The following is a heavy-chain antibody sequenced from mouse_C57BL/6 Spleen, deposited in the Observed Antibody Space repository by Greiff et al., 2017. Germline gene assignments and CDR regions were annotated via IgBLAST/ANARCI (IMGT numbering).Heavy chain of an antibody. Sequence: QVQLKQSGAELVRPGTSVKMSCKASGYTFTNYWIGWAKQRPGHGLEWIGDIYPGGGYTNYNEKFKGKATLTADKSSSTAYMQFSSLTSEDSAIYYCAREETVVAWFAYGGQGTLVTVSA. CDR2: IYPGGGYT. V-gene: IGHV1-63*01. J-gene: IGHJ3*01. D-gene: IGHD1-1*02. CDR1: GYTFTNYW. CDR3: AREETVVAWFAY.